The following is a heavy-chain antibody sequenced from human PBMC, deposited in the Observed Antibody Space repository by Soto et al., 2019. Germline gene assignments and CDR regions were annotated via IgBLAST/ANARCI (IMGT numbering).Heavy chain of an antibody. J-gene: IGHJ4*02. Sequence: ASVKVSCKASGYTFTSYAMHWVRQAPGQRLEWMGWINAGNGNTKYSQKFQGRVTITRDTSASTAYMGLSSLRSEDTAVYYCARSWGGFLFGYWGQGTLVTVSS. D-gene: IGHD3-16*01. CDR1: GYTFTSYA. V-gene: IGHV1-3*01. CDR3: ARSWGGFLFGY. CDR2: INAGNGNT.